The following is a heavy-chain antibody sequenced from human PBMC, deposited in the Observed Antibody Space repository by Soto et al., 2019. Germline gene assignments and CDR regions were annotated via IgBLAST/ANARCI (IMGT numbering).Heavy chain of an antibody. J-gene: IGHJ4*02. V-gene: IGHV3-30*03. CDR1: GVIFSTYG. D-gene: IGHD2-8*01. Sequence: QVQLVESGGGVVQPGRSLRLSCAASGVIFSTYGIHWVRQAPGKGLEWVAVISYHGSNKYYADSVKGRFTIPRDNSTNTLYLQMDSVIAEATAVYYCAAGLAHCNNGVCPIDYWGQGTLVTVSS. CDR2: ISYHGSNK. CDR3: AAGLAHCNNGVCPIDY.